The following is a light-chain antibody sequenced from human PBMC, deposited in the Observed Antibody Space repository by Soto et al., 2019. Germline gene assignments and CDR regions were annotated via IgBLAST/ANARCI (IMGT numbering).Light chain of an antibody. Sequence: EILMTQSPATLSASVGETVTVSCRASQSVGGDLAWYQQKPGEAPKLVIYDISAVPSGVPSRISGSGSGTKFTLTIASLQPDDFAAYYCQQYKSLSGTFGGGTKV. V-gene: IGKV1-5*01. CDR3: QQYKSLSGT. CDR2: DIS. J-gene: IGKJ4*02. CDR1: QSVGGD.